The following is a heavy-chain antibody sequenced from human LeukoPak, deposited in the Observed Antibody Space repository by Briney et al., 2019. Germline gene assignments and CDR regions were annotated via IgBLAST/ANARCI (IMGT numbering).Heavy chain of an antibody. CDR1: GFTFSSYA. CDR3: AKEAGAAFDF. J-gene: IGHJ4*02. V-gene: IGHV3-23*01. CDR2: IRDGGGSK. D-gene: IGHD1-26*01. Sequence: GGSLRLSCAASGFTFSSYAMSWVRQAPGKGLEWVSVIRDGGGSKYYADSVKGRFTISRDNSKNTLYLQMNRLIAEDTAVYYCAKEAGAAFDFWGRGTLVTVSS.